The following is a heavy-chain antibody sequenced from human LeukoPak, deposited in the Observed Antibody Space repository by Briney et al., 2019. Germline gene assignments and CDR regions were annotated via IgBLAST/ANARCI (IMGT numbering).Heavy chain of an antibody. CDR1: GCSIIPYC. D-gene: IGHD2-21*01. Sequence: SQTLSLTCTVSGCSIIPYCSTWIRQLPEKALDWIGYICHSGSTNFNLSLKSRVTTALDTSKNQFSLKLGSVTAADTAVYYFARVAFGKGSSDSGPRLDAWGQGTLVTVSS. J-gene: IGHJ5*02. V-gene: IGHV4-59*01. CDR2: ICHSGST. CDR3: ARVAFGKGSSDSGPRLDA.